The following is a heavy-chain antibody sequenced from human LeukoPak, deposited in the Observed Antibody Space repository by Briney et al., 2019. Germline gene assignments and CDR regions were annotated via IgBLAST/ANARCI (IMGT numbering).Heavy chain of an antibody. CDR2: IYSGGST. CDR3: ARDRAVVVPAAYYYYYMDV. CDR1: GFTVSSNY. Sequence: GGSLRLSCAASGFTVSSNYMSWVRQAPGKGLEWVSVIYSGGSTYYADSVKGRFTISRDNCKNTLYLQMNSLRAEDTAVYYCARDRAVVVPAAYYYYYMDVWGKGTTVTVSS. J-gene: IGHJ6*03. V-gene: IGHV3-66*02. D-gene: IGHD2-2*01.